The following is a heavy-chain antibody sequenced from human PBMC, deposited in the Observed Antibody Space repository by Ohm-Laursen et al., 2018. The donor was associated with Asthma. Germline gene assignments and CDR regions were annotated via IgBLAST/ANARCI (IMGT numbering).Heavy chain of an antibody. V-gene: IGHV3-30-3*01. Sequence: SLRLSCTASGFTFSSYAMHWVRQAPGKGLEWVAVISYDGSNKYYADSVKGRFTISRDNSKNTLYLQMNSLRAEDTAVYYCARDIAAAGGDWGQGTLVTVSS. CDR3: ARDIAAAGGD. CDR2: ISYDGSNK. J-gene: IGHJ4*02. CDR1: GFTFSSYA. D-gene: IGHD6-13*01.